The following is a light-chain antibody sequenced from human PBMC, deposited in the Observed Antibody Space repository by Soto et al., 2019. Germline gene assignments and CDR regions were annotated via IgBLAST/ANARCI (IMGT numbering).Light chain of an antibody. CDR2: GTS. Sequence: EIVLTQSPGTLSLSPGERATLSCRASQSVSSSYLDWYQQKPGQAPRLLIYGTSSRATGIPDRFSGSGSGTDFPLTISRLEPEDFAVYYCQQYGSSPFSFGPGTKVDIK. J-gene: IGKJ3*01. V-gene: IGKV3-20*01. CDR3: QQYGSSPFS. CDR1: QSVSSSY.